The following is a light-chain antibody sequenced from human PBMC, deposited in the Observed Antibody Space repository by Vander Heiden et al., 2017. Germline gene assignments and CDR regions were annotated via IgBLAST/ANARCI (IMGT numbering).Light chain of an antibody. CDR2: DVS. V-gene: IGLV2-14*01. CDR1: SSDVGGYNY. CDR3: SSYTSSNTLV. Sequence: QPALTQHASVSGSPGQSITISCTGSSSDVGGYNYVAWYQQHPGKAPKLMIYDVSNRPSGVSNRFSGSKSGNTASLTISGLQAEDEADYYCSSYTSSNTLVFGGGTKLTVL. J-gene: IGLJ2*01.